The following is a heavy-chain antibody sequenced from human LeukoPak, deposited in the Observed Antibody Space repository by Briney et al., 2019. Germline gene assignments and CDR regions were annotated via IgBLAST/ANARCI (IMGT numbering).Heavy chain of an antibody. D-gene: IGHD1-26*01. J-gene: IGHJ4*02. Sequence: SGGSLRLSLGAAGFTFSSYGMHWVRQAPGKGLGGGAFIRYDGNNKYYADSVKGRFTISRDNSKNTLYLQMNSLRPEDTAVYYCAKDSVRKSIVGPTTRGVNDYWGQGTLVTVSS. CDR2: IRYDGNNK. CDR1: GFTFSSYG. CDR3: AKDSVRKSIVGPTTRGVNDY. V-gene: IGHV3-30*02.